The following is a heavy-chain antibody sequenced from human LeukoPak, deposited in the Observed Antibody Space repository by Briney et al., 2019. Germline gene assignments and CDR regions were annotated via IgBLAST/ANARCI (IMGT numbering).Heavy chain of an antibody. CDR1: GFTFSTYW. CDR3: VRLPTGSGREAFDI. Sequence: GGSLRLSCAASGFTFSTYWMSWVRQAPGKGLEWVANIKEDGSEKYYVESLKGRFTISRDNAKNSLYLQMNSLRAEDTAVYYGVRLPTGSGREAFDIWGQGTMVTVSS. J-gene: IGHJ3*02. D-gene: IGHD3-10*01. V-gene: IGHV3-7*03. CDR2: IKEDGSEK.